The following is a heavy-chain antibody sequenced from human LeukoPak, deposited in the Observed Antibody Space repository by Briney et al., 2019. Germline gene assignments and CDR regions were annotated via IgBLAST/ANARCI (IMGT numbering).Heavy chain of an antibody. D-gene: IGHD6-19*01. CDR1: GFTFSNFA. J-gene: IGHJ4*02. CDR2: ISYDGDNK. Sequence: GRSLRLSCAASGFTFSNFAMHWVRQAPGKGLEWVAIISYDGDNKYYADSVKGRFTISRDISKNTLFLQMNSLRAEDTAVYYCARDPEAVAVYYFAYWGQGTLVTVSS. V-gene: IGHV3-30-3*01. CDR3: ARDPEAVAVYYFAY.